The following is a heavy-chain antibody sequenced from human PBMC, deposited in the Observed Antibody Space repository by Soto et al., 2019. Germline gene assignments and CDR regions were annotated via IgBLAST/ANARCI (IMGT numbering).Heavy chain of an antibody. D-gene: IGHD5-12*01. J-gene: IGHJ4*02. CDR3: AREGSGYNF. V-gene: IGHV1-69*13. CDR1: GGSFSNFG. Sequence: SVKVSCKASGGSFSNFGISGVLQAPGQGLEWMGGIVPVFGRPNYAQRFRGRLTITADESTSTGYMELISLRSDDTAVYYCAREGSGYNFWGQGTQVTVSS. CDR2: IVPVFGRP.